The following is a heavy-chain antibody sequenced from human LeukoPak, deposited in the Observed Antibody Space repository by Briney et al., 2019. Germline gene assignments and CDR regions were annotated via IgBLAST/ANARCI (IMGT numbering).Heavy chain of an antibody. Sequence: GGSLRLSCAASGFTFSSYAMHWVRQAPGEGLEWVAVISYDGSNKYYADSVKGRFTISRDNSKNTLYLQMNSLRAEDTAVYYCARGHYDILTGYYSPFDYWGQGTLVTVSS. V-gene: IGHV3-30*04. CDR2: ISYDGSNK. CDR3: ARGHYDILTGYYSPFDY. J-gene: IGHJ4*02. CDR1: GFTFSSYA. D-gene: IGHD3-9*01.